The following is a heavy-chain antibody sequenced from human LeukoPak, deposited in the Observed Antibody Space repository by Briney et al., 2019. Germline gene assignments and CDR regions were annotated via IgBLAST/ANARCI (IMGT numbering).Heavy chain of an antibody. Sequence: SETLSLTCAVYGGSFSGYYWSWIRQPPGKGLEWIGEINHSGSTNYNPSLKSRVTISVDTSKNQFSLKLSSVTAADTAVYYCARRWTSYYYYYYVDVWGKGTTVTVSS. CDR3: ARRWTSYYYYYYVDV. CDR2: INHSGST. V-gene: IGHV4-34*01. CDR1: GGSFSGYY. D-gene: IGHD3/OR15-3a*01. J-gene: IGHJ6*03.